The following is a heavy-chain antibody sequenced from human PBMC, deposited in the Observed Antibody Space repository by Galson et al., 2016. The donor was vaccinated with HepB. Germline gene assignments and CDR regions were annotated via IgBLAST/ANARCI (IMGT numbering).Heavy chain of an antibody. D-gene: IGHD4-17*01. CDR3: ARVSETTVTFDWYFDL. J-gene: IGHJ2*01. V-gene: IGHV4-61*01. CDR1: GGSFNSGSYY. CDR2: IYYSGST. Sequence: SETLSLTCTVSGGSFNSGSYYWSWIRQPPGKGLEWIGYIYYSGSTNYNPSLKSRVTISLDTSKNQFSLKLSSVTTADTAVYYCARVSETTVTFDWYFDLWGRGTLVTVSS.